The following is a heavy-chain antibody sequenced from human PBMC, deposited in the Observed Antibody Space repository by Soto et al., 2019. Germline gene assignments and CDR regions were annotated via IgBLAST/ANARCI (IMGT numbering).Heavy chain of an antibody. V-gene: IGHV4-34*01. Sequence: SETLSLTCAAYGGSFSGYYWSWIRQPPGKGLEWIGEINHSGSTNYNPSLKSLVTISVDTSKNQFSLKLSSVTAADTAVYYCARGDLAENYGLDFWGQGTSVTVSS. CDR1: GGSFSGYY. CDR2: INHSGST. D-gene: IGHD3-3*02. CDR3: ARGDLAENYGLDF. J-gene: IGHJ6*02.